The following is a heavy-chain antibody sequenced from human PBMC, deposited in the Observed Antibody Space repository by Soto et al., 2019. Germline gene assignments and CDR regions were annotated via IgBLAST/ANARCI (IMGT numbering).Heavy chain of an antibody. CDR1: EFTFTHYW. V-gene: IGHV3-74*01. Sequence: GSLRLSCVASEFTFTHYWMHWVRQAPGKGPVWVSRISSDGTTTNYADSVKGRFTISRDNAKNSLYLQMNSLRDEDTAVYYCAREGPRDERELNYFDYWGQGT. D-gene: IGHD1-26*01. CDR3: AREGPRDERELNYFDY. CDR2: ISSDGTTT. J-gene: IGHJ4*02.